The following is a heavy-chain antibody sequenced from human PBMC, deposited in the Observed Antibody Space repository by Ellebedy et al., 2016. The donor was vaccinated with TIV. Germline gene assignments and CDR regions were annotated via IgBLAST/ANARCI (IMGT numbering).Heavy chain of an antibody. D-gene: IGHD3-3*01. CDR3: ARDPLESDGLRWFDP. V-gene: IGHV4-59*01. Sequence: SETLSLTCTVSGGSISNYYWSWIRQPPGKGLEWIGYIYYSGSTNYNPSLKSRVTISVDTSKNQFSLKLSSVTAADTAVYYCARDPLESDGLRWFDPWGQGTLVTVSS. CDR2: IYYSGST. J-gene: IGHJ5*02. CDR1: GGSISNYY.